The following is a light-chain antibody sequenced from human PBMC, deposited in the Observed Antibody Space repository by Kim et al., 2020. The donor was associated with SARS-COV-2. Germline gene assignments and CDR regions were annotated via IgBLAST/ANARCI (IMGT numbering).Light chain of an antibody. CDR3: QQYGSSPYT. J-gene: IGKJ2*01. CDR2: GAS. CDR1: QSVSSGY. Sequence: EIVLTQSPGTLSLSPGERATLSCRASQSVSSGYLAWYQQKPGQTPRLLIFGASSRATGIPDRFSGSESGTDFTLTISRLETEDFAVYYCQQYGSSPYTFGQGTKLEI. V-gene: IGKV3-20*01.